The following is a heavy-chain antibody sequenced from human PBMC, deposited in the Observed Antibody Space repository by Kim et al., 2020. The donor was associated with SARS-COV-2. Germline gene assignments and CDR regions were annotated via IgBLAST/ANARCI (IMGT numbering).Heavy chain of an antibody. Sequence: SETLSLTCTVSGGSISSGGYYWSWIRQHPGKGLEWIGYIYYSGSTYYNPSLKSRVTISVDTSMNQFSLKLSSVTAADTAVYYCARVVVGATGWFDPWGQGTLVTVSS. D-gene: IGHD2-15*01. CDR2: IYYSGST. V-gene: IGHV4-31*03. CDR3: ARVVVGATGWFDP. J-gene: IGHJ5*02. CDR1: GGSISSGGYY.